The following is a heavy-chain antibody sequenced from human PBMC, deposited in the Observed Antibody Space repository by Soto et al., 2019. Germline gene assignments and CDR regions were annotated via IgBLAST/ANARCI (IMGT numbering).Heavy chain of an antibody. J-gene: IGHJ5*02. V-gene: IGHV1-3*01. CDR2: INAGNGNA. CDR3: AKDYYDSSGYYPPALLFDP. D-gene: IGHD3-22*01. CDR1: GYTFTSYA. Sequence: GASVKVSCKASGYTFTSYAMHWVRQAPGQRLEWMGWINAGNGNAKYSQKFQGRVTITRDTSASTAYMELSSLRSEDTAVYYCAKDYYDSSGYYPPALLFDPWGQGTLVTVSS.